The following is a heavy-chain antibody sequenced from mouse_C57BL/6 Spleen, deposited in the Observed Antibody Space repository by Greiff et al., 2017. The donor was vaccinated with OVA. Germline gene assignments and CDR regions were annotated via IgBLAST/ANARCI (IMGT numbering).Heavy chain of an antibody. D-gene: IGHD4-1*02. V-gene: IGHV5-12*01. Sequence: EVMLVESGGGLVQPGGSLKLSCAASGFTFSDYYMYWVRQTPEKRLEWVAYISNGGGSTYYPDTVKGRFTISRDNAKNTLYLQMSRLKSEDTAMYYCARPQLGQWYFDVWGTGTTVTVSS. CDR2: ISNGGGST. J-gene: IGHJ1*03. CDR3: ARPQLGQWYFDV. CDR1: GFTFSDYY.